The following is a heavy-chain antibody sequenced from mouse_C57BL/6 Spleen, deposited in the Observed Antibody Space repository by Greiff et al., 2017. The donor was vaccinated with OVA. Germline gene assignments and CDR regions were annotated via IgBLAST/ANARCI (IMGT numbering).Heavy chain of an antibody. J-gene: IGHJ2*01. Sequence: QVTLKECGAELVKPGASVKLSCKASGYTFTEYTIHWVKQRSGQGLEWIGWFYPGSGSITYNAKFKDKATLPADKSSSTVYMELSRFTSEDSAVYFCARHERGLLTFDYWGQGATLTVSS. V-gene: IGHV1-62-2*01. CDR1: GYTFTEYT. D-gene: IGHD3-3*01. CDR3: ARHERGLLTFDY. CDR2: FYPGSGSI.